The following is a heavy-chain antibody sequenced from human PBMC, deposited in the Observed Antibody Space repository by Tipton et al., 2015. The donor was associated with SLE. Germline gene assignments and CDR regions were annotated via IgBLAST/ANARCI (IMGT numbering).Heavy chain of an antibody. Sequence: LRLSCAVYGGSFSGYYWSWIRQPPGKGLEWIGEINHSGSTNYNPSLKSRVTISVDTSKNQFSLKLSSVTAADTAVYYCASRAGLGRGFAFDIWGQGTMVTVSS. CDR1: GGSFSGYY. CDR3: ASRAGLGRGFAFDI. J-gene: IGHJ3*02. CDR2: INHSGST. V-gene: IGHV4-34*01. D-gene: IGHD3-10*01.